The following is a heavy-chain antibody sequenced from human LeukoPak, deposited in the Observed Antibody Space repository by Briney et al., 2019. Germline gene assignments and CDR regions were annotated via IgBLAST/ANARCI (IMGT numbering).Heavy chain of an antibody. CDR3: ASDRVLGSGSLDN. Sequence: GGSLRLSCTASGFRFSDFWMHWVRQAPGKGLEWVSRIRGDWHDTTYADSVKGRFTISRDNAQNTLYLQMDSLRVEDTAVYYCASDRVLGSGSLDNWGQGTLVTVSS. V-gene: IGHV3-74*01. D-gene: IGHD3-10*01. J-gene: IGHJ4*02. CDR2: IRGDWHDT. CDR1: GFRFSDFW.